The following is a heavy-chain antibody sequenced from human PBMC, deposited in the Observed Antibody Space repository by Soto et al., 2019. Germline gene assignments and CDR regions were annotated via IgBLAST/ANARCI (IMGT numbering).Heavy chain of an antibody. CDR3: ARDYWAAVATGGYFDY. D-gene: IGHD6-13*01. V-gene: IGHV3-30-3*01. CDR2: ISYDGSNR. CDR1: GFTFSSYA. J-gene: IGHJ4*02. Sequence: GGSLRLSCAASGFTFSSYAMHWVRQAPGEGLEWVAVISYDGSNRYYADSVKGRFTISRDNSKNTLHLQMNSLRAEDTAVYYCARDYWAAVATGGYFDYWGQGTLVTVSS.